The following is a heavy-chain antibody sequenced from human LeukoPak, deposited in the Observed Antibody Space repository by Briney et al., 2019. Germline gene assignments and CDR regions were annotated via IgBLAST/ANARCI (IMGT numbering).Heavy chain of an antibody. V-gene: IGHV1-18*01. J-gene: IGHJ1*01. CDR1: GYTFTSYG. CDR3: ARDRSVGGWSSPEPVFKH. CDR2: ISAYNGNT. D-gene: IGHD6-19*01. Sequence: ASVKVSCKASGYTFTSYGISWVREAPGQGLEWMGWISAYNGNTNYAQKLQGRVTMTTDTSTSTAYMELRSLRSDDTAVYYCARDRSVGGWSSPEPVFKHWGQGTLVTVPS.